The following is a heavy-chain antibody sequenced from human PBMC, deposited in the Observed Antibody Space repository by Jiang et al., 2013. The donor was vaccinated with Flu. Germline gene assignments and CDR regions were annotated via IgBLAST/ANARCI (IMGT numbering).Heavy chain of an antibody. V-gene: IGHV4-38-2*01. CDR2: VYHSGA. J-gene: IGHJ6*02. Sequence: GLVKPSETLSLTCAVSGYSITTAYYWAWIRQPPGKGLEWIGSVYHSGAHHNPSLQSRVSMSIDTSNNHFSLKLSSVTAADTAVYYCARHGFYFYYGMDVWGQGTTVTVSS. CDR3: ARHGFYFYYGMDV. CDR1: GYSITTAYY.